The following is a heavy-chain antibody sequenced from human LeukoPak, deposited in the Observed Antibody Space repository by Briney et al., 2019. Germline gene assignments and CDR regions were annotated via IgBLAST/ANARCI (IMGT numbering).Heavy chain of an antibody. Sequence: GGSLRLSRAASGFTLSSYSMNWVRQAPGKGLEWVSSISSSSSYVYYADSVKGRFTISRDNAKNSLYLQMNSLRAEDTAVYYCARDTYCGGDCYSNFDYWGQGTLVTVSS. CDR3: ARDTYCGGDCYSNFDY. J-gene: IGHJ4*02. CDR2: ISSSSSYV. CDR1: GFTLSSYS. D-gene: IGHD2-21*01. V-gene: IGHV3-21*01.